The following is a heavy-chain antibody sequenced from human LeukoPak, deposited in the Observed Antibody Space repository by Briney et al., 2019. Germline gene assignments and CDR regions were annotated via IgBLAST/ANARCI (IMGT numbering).Heavy chain of an antibody. CDR2: INPKNGAT. J-gene: IGHJ4*02. D-gene: IGHD4-17*01. CDR3: ARPTHRLTVTTAIDY. V-gene: IGHV1-2*02. CDR1: GYTFTGFY. Sequence: ASVKLSCKPSGYTFTGFYIHWVRQAPGQGLQWMGWINPKNGATKYSQNFRGRVTMTRDTSIDTAYMELSSLTSDDTAIYYCARPTHRLTVTTAIDYWGLGTLVTVSS.